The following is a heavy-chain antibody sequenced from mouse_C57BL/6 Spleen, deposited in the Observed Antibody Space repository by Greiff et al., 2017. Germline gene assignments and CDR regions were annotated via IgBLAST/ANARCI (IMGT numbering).Heavy chain of an antibody. J-gene: IGHJ4*01. Sequence: QVQLQQPGAELVKPEASVKLSCKASGYTFTSYWMHWVKPRPGQGLEWIGMIHPNSGSTNYNEKFKSKATLTVDKSSSTAYMQLSSLTSEDSAFYYCARRSGYYYAMDYWGQGTSGTVSS. V-gene: IGHV1-64*01. CDR1: GYTFTSYW. CDR3: ARRSGYYYAMDY. D-gene: IGHD6-1*01. CDR2: IHPNSGST.